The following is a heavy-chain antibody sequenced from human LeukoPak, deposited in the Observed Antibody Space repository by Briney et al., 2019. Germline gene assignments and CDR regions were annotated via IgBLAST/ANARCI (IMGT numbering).Heavy chain of an antibody. CDR2: VYYSGST. J-gene: IGHJ6*02. CDR1: GDSVSGVY. D-gene: IGHD3-10*01. CDR3: ARDWFGELYGYYYYGMDV. V-gene: IGHV4-59*02. Sequence: SETLSLTCTVSGDSVSGVYWSWIRQPPGKGLEWIGYVYYSGSTNYNPSLKSRVTISVDTSKNQFSLKLSSVTAADTAVYYCARDWFGELYGYYYYGMDVWGQGTTVTVSS.